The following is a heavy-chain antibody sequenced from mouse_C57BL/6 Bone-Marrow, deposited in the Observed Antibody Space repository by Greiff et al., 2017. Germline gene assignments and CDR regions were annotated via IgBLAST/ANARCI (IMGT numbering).Heavy chain of an antibody. CDR1: GYTFTDYY. V-gene: IGHV1-19*01. CDR2: INPYNGGT. J-gene: IGHJ3*01. Sequence: VQLKQSGPVLVKPGASVKMSCKASGYTFTDYYMNWVKQSHGKSLEWIGVINPYNGGTSYNQKFKGKATLTVDKSSSTAYMELNSLTSEDSAVYYCARGGLLRYPWFAYWGQGTLVTVSA. D-gene: IGHD1-1*01. CDR3: ARGGLLRYPWFAY.